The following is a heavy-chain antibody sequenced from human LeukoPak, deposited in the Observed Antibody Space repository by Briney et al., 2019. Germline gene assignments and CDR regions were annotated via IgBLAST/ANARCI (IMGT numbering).Heavy chain of an antibody. Sequence: PSETLSLTCTVSGGSISSYYWSCIRQPAGKGLEWIGRVYTSGSTNYNPSLKSRVTMSVDTSKNQFSLKLSSVTAADTAVYYCARDAPHGIGHDAFDIWGQGTMVTVSS. CDR2: VYTSGST. J-gene: IGHJ3*02. D-gene: IGHD1-26*01. CDR3: ARDAPHGIGHDAFDI. CDR1: GGSISSYY. V-gene: IGHV4-4*07.